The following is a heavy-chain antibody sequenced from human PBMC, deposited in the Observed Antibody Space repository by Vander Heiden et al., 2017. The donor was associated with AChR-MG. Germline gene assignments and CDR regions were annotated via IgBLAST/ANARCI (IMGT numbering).Heavy chain of an antibody. Sequence: EVQLVESGGGLVQPRGSLRLSCEASGFTFFHYARGWVGQAPGKGLEWLSAISDSGAHAYYADSVKGRFTISRDNSKNTVFLQMDSLRAEDTAVYYCVKDLGQWLIDHWGQGTLVTVSS. V-gene: IGHV3-23*04. CDR2: ISDSGAHA. CDR3: VKDLGQWLIDH. J-gene: IGHJ4*02. CDR1: GFTFFHYA. D-gene: IGHD6-19*01.